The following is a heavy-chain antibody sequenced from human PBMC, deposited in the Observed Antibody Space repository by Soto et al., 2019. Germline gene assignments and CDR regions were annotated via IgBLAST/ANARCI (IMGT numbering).Heavy chain of an antibody. Sequence: ASVKVSCKASGYTFTSYDINWLRRSTGQGLEWMGWMNPNSGNTGYAQKFQGRVTMTRNTSRSTAYMELSSLRSEDTAVYYCAGGYSSGWYVAYYYYGMDVWGQGTTVTVSS. D-gene: IGHD6-19*01. V-gene: IGHV1-8*01. J-gene: IGHJ6*02. CDR1: GYTFTSYD. CDR3: AGGYSSGWYVAYYYYGMDV. CDR2: MNPNSGNT.